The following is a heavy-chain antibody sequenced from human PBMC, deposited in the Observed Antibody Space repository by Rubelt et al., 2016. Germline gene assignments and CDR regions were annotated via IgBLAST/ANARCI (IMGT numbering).Heavy chain of an antibody. CDR2: ISAYNGAT. D-gene: IGHD4-23*01. CDR3: ATRGGYGGSRYFDP. J-gene: IGHJ5*02. Sequence: QVQLVQSGAEVKEPGASVNVSCKASGYTFTSYGFSWVRQAPGQGLEWMGWISAYNGATTYARKLQGRVTMTTDTSTSTAYMELSSLGSEDTAMYYCATRGGYGGSRYFDPWGQGTLVTVSS. CDR1: GYTFTSYG. V-gene: IGHV1-18*01.